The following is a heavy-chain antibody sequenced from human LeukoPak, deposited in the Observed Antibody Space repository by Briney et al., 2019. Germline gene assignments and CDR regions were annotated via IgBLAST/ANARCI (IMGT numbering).Heavy chain of an antibody. CDR1: GFTFGSYA. V-gene: IGHV3-23*01. D-gene: IGHD6-19*01. CDR3: AKGSGSGWYGWFAP. CDR2: IDASGGST. Sequence: GGSLRLSCAASGFTFGSYAMTWVRQAPGKGLEWVSSIDASGGSTYYADSVKGRVTISRENSKDTFYLQMNTLRADDTAVYYCAKGSGSGWYGWFAPWGQGTLVTVSS. J-gene: IGHJ5*02.